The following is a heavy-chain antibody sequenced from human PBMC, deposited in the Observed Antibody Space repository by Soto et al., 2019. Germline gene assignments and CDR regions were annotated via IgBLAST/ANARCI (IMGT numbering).Heavy chain of an antibody. CDR3: AKDALSTSWYEFDY. CDR1: GFIFSSYA. V-gene: IGHV3-23*01. J-gene: IGHJ4*02. Sequence: GGSLRLSYASSGFIFSSYAMSWVRQAPGKGLEWVSGISNRGDSTYYADSVKGRFTISRDNSKKTLFLQMNSLRGDDTAVYYCAKDALSTSWYEFDYWGQGTLVTVSS. D-gene: IGHD6-13*01. CDR2: ISNRGDST.